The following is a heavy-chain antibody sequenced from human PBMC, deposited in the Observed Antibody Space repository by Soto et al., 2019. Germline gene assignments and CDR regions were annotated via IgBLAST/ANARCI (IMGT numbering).Heavy chain of an antibody. D-gene: IGHD1-20*01. J-gene: IGHJ6*02. Sequence: GESLKISCKGSGYSFTSYWISWVRQMPGKGLEWMGRIDPSDSYTNYSPSFQGHVTISADKSISTAYLQWSSLKASDTAMYYCARRPAITGTYYYYYGMDVWGQGTTVKVSS. CDR1: GYSFTSYW. V-gene: IGHV5-10-1*01. CDR2: IDPSDSYT. CDR3: ARRPAITGTYYYYYGMDV.